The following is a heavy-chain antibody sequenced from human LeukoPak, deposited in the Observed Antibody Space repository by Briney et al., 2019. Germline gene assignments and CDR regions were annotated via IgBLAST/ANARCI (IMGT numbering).Heavy chain of an antibody. D-gene: IGHD2-15*01. V-gene: IGHV3-30-3*01. CDR3: ARDLGEVAYCSGGTCPFDY. J-gene: IGHJ4*02. CDR2: ISYDGSNK. CDR1: GFTFTGYA. Sequence: GRSLRLSCAASGFTFTGYAMHWVRQAPGEGLEWVAVISYDGSNKYCADSVKGRFTVSRDNSKNTLYLQMNSLRAEDTAVYYCARDLGEVAYCSGGTCPFDYWGQGTLVTVSS.